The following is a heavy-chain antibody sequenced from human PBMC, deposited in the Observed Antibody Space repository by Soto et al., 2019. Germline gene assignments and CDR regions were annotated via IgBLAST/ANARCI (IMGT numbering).Heavy chain of an antibody. V-gene: IGHV1-3*01. CDR3: ARDNTVRGLTNTIDF. CDR2: VSAATYKT. D-gene: IGHD3-10*02. Sequence: QVQLVQSGAEVKTPGASVKLSCKASGYTFTSYSIHWVRQAHGQRLEWLGWVSAATYKTGYSQKFQGRVTINRDPSTRSVNMEVSSLKYEDTAIYYCARDNTVRGLTNTIDFWGQGTMVTVSS. J-gene: IGHJ3*01. CDR1: GYTFTSYS.